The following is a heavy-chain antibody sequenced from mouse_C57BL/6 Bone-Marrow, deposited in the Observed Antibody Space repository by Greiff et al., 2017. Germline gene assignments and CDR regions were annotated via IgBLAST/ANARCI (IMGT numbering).Heavy chain of an antibody. CDR2: IWWNDDK. CDR1: GFSLSTSNMG. V-gene: IGHV8-5*01. CDR3: ARTITTVVGPSYWYFDV. Sequence: QVTLKESGPGILQPSQTLSLTCSFSGFSLSTSNMGIGWICQPSGKGLEWLAHIWWNDDKYYNPSLKSRLTISKDTSNNQVFLKITSVDTADTATYYCARTITTVVGPSYWYFDVWGTGTTVTVSS. J-gene: IGHJ1*03. D-gene: IGHD1-1*01.